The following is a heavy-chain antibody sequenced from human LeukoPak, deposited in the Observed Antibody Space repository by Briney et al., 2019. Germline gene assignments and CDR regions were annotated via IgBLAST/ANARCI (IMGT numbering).Heavy chain of an antibody. V-gene: IGHV4-4*08. CDR1: GASISTYH. D-gene: IGHD2-21*01. J-gene: IGHJ5*02. CDR2: IYNSGST. Sequence: SETLSLTCTVSGASISTYHWTWIRQPPGKGLEWIGYIYNSGSTNYNPSLKSRVTISVDTSKNQFSLKLSSVTAADTAVYYCARDSEHWFDPWGQGTLVTVSS. CDR3: ARDSEHWFDP.